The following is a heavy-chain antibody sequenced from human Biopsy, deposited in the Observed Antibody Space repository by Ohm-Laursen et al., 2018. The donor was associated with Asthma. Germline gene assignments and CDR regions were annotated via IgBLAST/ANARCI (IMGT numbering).Heavy chain of an antibody. J-gene: IGHJ4*02. CDR3: VHTLVGLKAFDF. Sequence: TQTLTLTRTFSGFSLSTSGGGVGWIRQPPGKALEWLGNIYWDDDKRYSPSLQSRLTITRDTPKDQAVLTMTNMGPVDTGTYYCVHTLVGLKAFDFWGQGTLVTVSS. D-gene: IGHD1-26*01. CDR2: IYWDDDK. V-gene: IGHV2-5*02. CDR1: GFSLSTSGGG.